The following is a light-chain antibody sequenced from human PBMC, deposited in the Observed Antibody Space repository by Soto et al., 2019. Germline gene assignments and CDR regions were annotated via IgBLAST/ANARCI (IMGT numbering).Light chain of an antibody. J-gene: IGLJ1*01. Sequence: QSVLTQPPSVSGSPGQSVTISCTGTSSDVGAYNLVSWYQHHPGKAPKLIIYDVDKRPSGVPHRFSGSKSGNTASLTISGLQAEDEADYHCCAYAGSYTFYVVGSGTKLTVL. CDR1: SSDVGAYNL. CDR2: DVD. CDR3: CAYAGSYTFYV. V-gene: IGLV2-11*01.